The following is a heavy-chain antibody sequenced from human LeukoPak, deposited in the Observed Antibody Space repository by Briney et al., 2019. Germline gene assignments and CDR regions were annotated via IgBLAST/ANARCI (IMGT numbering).Heavy chain of an antibody. V-gene: IGHV4-34*01. Sequence: SETLSLTCAVYGGSFSGYYWSWIRQPPGKGLEWIGEINHIGRTNYNPSLKTRVTISLDTSTTQFSLKLSSATAADTGAYYCARPRYSIGWSIFDYWGQGTLVTVSS. CDR3: ARPRYSIGWSIFDY. D-gene: IGHD6-19*01. CDR1: GGSFSGYY. CDR2: INHIGRT. J-gene: IGHJ4*02.